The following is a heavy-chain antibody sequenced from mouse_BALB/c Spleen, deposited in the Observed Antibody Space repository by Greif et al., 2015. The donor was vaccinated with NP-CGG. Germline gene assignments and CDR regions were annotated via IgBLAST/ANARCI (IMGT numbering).Heavy chain of an antibody. D-gene: IGHD2-3*01. J-gene: IGHJ3*01. Sequence: VQLQQSGTVLARPGASVKMSCKASGYTFTSYWMHWVKQRPGQGLGWIGAIYPGNSDTSYNQKFKGKAKLTAVTSTSTAYMELSSLTSEDSAVYYCTRSYDGYYPAWFAYWGQGTLVTVSA. V-gene: IGHV1-5*01. CDR1: GYTFTSYW. CDR2: IYPGNSDT. CDR3: TRSYDGYYPAWFAY.